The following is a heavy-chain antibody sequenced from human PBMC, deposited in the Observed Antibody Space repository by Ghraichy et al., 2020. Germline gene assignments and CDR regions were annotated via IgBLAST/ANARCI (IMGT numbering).Heavy chain of an antibody. J-gene: IGHJ6*02. CDR3: ARDSEYSSRWYLDPPPDYYYGMDV. CDR2: ISGYNGDT. Sequence: ASVKVSCKASGYTFTTYGISWVRQAPGQGLEWMGWISGYNGDTNYTQKFQGRVTMTTDTFTSTAYMELRSLRSDDTAVYYCARDSEYSSRWYLDPPPDYYYGMDVWGQGTTVTVSS. V-gene: IGHV1-18*04. D-gene: IGHD6-13*01. CDR1: GYTFTTYG.